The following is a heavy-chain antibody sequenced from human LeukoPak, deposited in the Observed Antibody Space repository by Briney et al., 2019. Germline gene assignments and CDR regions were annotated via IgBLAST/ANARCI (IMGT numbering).Heavy chain of an antibody. J-gene: IGHJ4*02. V-gene: IGHV3-74*01. CDR2: VSPDGSAT. D-gene: IGHD6-6*01. Sequence: PRGSLRLSCAASGFTFITSWMNWVRQGPRRGPGWVSRVSPDGSATAYADSVKGRFTDSRDNAKNALYLQMNSLRADDTAVYYCRYGSSSGDYWGQGSLVTVSS. CDR1: GFTFITSW. CDR3: RYGSSSGDY.